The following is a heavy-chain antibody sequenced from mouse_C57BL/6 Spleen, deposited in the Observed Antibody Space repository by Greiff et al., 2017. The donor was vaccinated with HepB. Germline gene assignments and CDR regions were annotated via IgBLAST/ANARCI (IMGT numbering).Heavy chain of an antibody. Sequence: EVKVEESGGGLVQPGGSMKLSCVASGFTFSNYWMNWVRQSPEKWLEWVAQIRLKSDNYATHYAESVKGRFTISRDDSKSSVYLQMNNLRAEDTGIYYCTEDPFAYWGQGTLVTVSA. CDR2: IRLKSDNYAT. V-gene: IGHV6-3*01. CDR1: GFTFSNYW. CDR3: TEDPFAY. J-gene: IGHJ3*01.